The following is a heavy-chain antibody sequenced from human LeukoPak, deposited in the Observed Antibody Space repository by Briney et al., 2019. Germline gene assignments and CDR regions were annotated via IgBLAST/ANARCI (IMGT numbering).Heavy chain of an antibody. J-gene: IGHJ4*01. D-gene: IGHD6-13*01. CDR2: IRQDGSEK. CDR3: ARDGTAAGLYFDL. V-gene: IGHV3-7*01. Sequence: GGSLRLSCAASGFTFSSYAMTWVRQAPGKGPEWVASIRQDGSEKTYVDSVKGRFTISRDNTKNSLSLQLNGLRAEDTAVYYCARDGTAAGLYFDLWGQGTLVTVSS. CDR1: GFTFSSYA.